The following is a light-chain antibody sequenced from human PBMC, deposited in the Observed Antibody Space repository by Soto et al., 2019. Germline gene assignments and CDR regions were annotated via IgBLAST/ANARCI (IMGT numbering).Light chain of an antibody. CDR1: QSVSDN. Sequence: EIVMTQSPATLSVSPGERVTLSCRASQSVSDNLAWYQQKPGQAPRLLIYGASTRATTTPARFSGSGAGTEFTLTISSLQSEDFAVYFCQQSNNWPYTFGQATKLDIK. V-gene: IGKV3-15*01. CDR3: QQSNNWPYT. CDR2: GAS. J-gene: IGKJ2*01.